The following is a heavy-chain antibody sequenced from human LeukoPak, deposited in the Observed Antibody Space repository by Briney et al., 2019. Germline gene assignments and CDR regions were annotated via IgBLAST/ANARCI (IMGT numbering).Heavy chain of an antibody. CDR1: GYTFTSYG. Sequence: EASVKVSCKASGYTFTSYGISWVRQAPGQGLEWMGWISAYNGNTNYAQKLQGRVTMTTDTSTSTAYMELRSLRSDDTAVYYCARDPARIIRFLEWFPGYYYYGMDVWGQGTTVTVSS. D-gene: IGHD3-3*01. CDR2: ISAYNGNT. V-gene: IGHV1-18*01. J-gene: IGHJ6*02. CDR3: ARDPARIIRFLEWFPGYYYYGMDV.